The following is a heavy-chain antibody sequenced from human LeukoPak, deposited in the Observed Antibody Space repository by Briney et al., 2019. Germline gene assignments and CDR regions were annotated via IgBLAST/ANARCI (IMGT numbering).Heavy chain of an antibody. D-gene: IGHD3-22*01. CDR2: INPSGVTT. Sequence: ASVPVSCKASGYTFTSYYMHWVRQAPGKGLAWMGIINPSGVTTIYAQKFQGRVTVTRDTSTSTVYMELSSLRSEDTAVYYCARDLGGRSGSLDYWGQGTLVTVSS. CDR3: ARDLGGRSGSLDY. V-gene: IGHV1-46*01. CDR1: GYTFTSYY. J-gene: IGHJ4*02.